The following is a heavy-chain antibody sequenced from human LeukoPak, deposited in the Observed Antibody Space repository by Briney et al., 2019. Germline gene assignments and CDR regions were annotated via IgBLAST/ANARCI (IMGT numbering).Heavy chain of an antibody. J-gene: IGHJ4*02. D-gene: IGHD3-16*01. Sequence: SETLSLTCTVSGGSISSYYWSWIRQPPGKGLEWIGYIYYSESTNYNPSLKSRVTISVDTSKNQFSLKLSSVTAADTAVYYCARHRFGGAGADYFDYWGQGTLVTVSS. CDR1: GGSISSYY. V-gene: IGHV4-59*08. CDR3: ARHRFGGAGADYFDY. CDR2: IYYSEST.